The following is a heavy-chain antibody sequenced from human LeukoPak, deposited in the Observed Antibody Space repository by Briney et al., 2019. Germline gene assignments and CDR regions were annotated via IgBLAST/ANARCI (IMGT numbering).Heavy chain of an antibody. CDR3: ARLGYHLLYAYYYYYMDV. CDR1: GETFSGYS. Sequence: SETLSLTCAVYGETFSGYSRGWIRQPPGKGLEWIGEINHSGGTNYNPSLKSRVTISVATSKNQFSLKLSSLTAADTAVYYCARLGYHLLYAYYYYYMDVWGKGTTVTVSS. CDR2: INHSGGT. J-gene: IGHJ6*03. V-gene: IGHV4-34*01. D-gene: IGHD2-2*02.